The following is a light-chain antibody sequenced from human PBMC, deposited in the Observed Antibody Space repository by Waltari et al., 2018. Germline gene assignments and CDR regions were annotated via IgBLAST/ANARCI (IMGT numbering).Light chain of an antibody. CDR2: ASS. J-gene: IGKJ2*01. Sequence: ESVLTQSPGTLSLSPGQRATLSCRASQRVTNIAWFQQRPGQAPRLLIYASSVTAAGIPDRFRGSVSGTDFTLTIARLEPEDFAVYYCQYYGDSTRTFGQGTKLAIK. CDR3: QYYGDSTRT. CDR1: QRVTN. V-gene: IGKV3-20*01.